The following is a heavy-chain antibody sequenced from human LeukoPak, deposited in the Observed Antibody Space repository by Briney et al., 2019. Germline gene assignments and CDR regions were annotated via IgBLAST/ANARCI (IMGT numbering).Heavy chain of an antibody. CDR1: GFTFSSYE. V-gene: IGHV3-48*03. CDR3: ARDRGIYYDTLTGYHWSNWFDP. D-gene: IGHD3-9*01. Sequence: GGSLRLSCAASGFTFSSYEMNWVRQAPGKGLEWVSYISFSGSTIYYADSVKGRFTISRDNAKNSLYVQMNSLRAEDTAVYYCARDRGIYYDTLTGYHWSNWFDPWGQGTPVTVSS. CDR2: ISFSGSTI. J-gene: IGHJ5*02.